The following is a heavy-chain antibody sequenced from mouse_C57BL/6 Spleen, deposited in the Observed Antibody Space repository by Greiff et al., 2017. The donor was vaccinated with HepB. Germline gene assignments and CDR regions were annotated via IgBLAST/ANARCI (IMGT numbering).Heavy chain of an antibody. CDR3: ARSPLYGSSFFDY. Sequence: VQLQQSGPELVKPGASVKISCKASGYAFSSSWMNWVKQRPGKGLEWIGRIYPGDGDTNYNGKFKGKATLTADKSPSTAYMQLSSLTSEDSAVYFCARSPLYGSSFFDYWGQGTTLTVSS. D-gene: IGHD1-1*01. CDR2: IYPGDGDT. V-gene: IGHV1-82*01. J-gene: IGHJ2*01. CDR1: GYAFSSSW.